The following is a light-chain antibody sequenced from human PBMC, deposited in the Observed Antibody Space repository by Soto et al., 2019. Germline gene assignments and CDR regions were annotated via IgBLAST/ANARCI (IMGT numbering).Light chain of an antibody. J-gene: IGKJ2*01. Sequence: DIQMTQSPSSVSASVGDRVTITCRASQDISSLLAWYQQRPGTAPKLPISAASSLHSGVPSRFSGSGSGTDFTLTISSLQPEDFATYYCQQANSFPYTFGQGTKLEIK. CDR1: QDISSL. CDR2: AAS. CDR3: QQANSFPYT. V-gene: IGKV1D-12*01.